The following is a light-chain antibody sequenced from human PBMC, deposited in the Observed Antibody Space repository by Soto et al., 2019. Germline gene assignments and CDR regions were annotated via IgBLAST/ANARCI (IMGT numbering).Light chain of an antibody. J-gene: IGLJ2*01. CDR1: RSNIGAGYD. CDR3: QSYDSSLSGYVV. V-gene: IGLV1-40*01. Sequence: QSVLKQPPSVSGAPGQRVTISCTGSRSNIGAGYDVHWYQQLPGTAPKLLIYGNSNRPSGVPDRFSGSKSGTSASLAITGVQAEDEADYYCQSYDSSLSGYVVFGGGTKLTVL. CDR2: GNS.